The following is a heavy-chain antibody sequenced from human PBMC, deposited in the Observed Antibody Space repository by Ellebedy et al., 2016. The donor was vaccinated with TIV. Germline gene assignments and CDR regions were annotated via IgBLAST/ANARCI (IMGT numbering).Heavy chain of an antibody. Sequence: GGSLRLXXAASGFTVSSNYMSWVRQAPGKGLEWVSVIYSGGSTYYADSVKGRFTISRDNSKNTLYLQMNSLRAEDTAVYYCAREVVAAGTGGWFDPWGQGTLVTVSS. J-gene: IGHJ5*02. CDR1: GFTVSSNY. D-gene: IGHD6-13*01. CDR2: IYSGGST. V-gene: IGHV3-53*01. CDR3: AREVVAAGTGGWFDP.